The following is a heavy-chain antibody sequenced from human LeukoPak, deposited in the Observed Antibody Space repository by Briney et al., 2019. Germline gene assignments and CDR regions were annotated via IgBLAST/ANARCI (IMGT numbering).Heavy chain of an antibody. CDR1: GFTVRANY. Sequence: GGSLRLSCAASGFTVRANYMSWVRQAPGKGLEWVAVISYDGTNKNYADSVKGRFTISRDNSKNTVYLQMNSLRVEDAAVYYCARDPRGSPYYFDYWRQGTLVTVSS. CDR3: ARDPRGSPYYFDY. V-gene: IGHV3-30-3*01. D-gene: IGHD1-26*01. CDR2: ISYDGTNK. J-gene: IGHJ4*02.